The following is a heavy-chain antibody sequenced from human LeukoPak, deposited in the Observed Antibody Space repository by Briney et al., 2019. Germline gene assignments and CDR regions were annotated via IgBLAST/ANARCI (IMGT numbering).Heavy chain of an antibody. Sequence: SETLSLTCAVYGGSFSGYYWSWIRQPPGKGLEWIGEINHSGSTNYNPSLESRVTISVDTSKNQFSLKLSSVTAADTAVYYCARTKRLNWAPARHFDYWGQGTLVTVSS. D-gene: IGHD6-6*01. V-gene: IGHV4-34*01. CDR3: ARTKRLNWAPARHFDY. J-gene: IGHJ4*02. CDR2: INHSGST. CDR1: GGSFSGYY.